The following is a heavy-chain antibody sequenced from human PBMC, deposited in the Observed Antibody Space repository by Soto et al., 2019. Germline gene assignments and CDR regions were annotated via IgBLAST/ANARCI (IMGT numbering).Heavy chain of an antibody. CDR1: GGSISSGGYY. V-gene: IGHV4-31*03. J-gene: IGHJ3*02. CDR3: AREGRTTNSGSREVAFDI. CDR2: IYYSGST. Sequence: QVQLQESGPGLVKPSQTLSLTCTVSGGSISSGGYYWSWIRQHPGKGLEWIGYIYYSGSTYYNPSRNSRVTISVDTSKNQFSLKLSSVTAADTAVYYCAREGRTTNSGSREVAFDIWGQGTMVTVSS. D-gene: IGHD1-26*01.